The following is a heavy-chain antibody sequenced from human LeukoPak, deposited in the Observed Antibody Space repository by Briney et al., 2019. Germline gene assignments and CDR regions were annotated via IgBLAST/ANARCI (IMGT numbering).Heavy chain of an antibody. Sequence: GGSLRLSCSASGFTFSSYWMSWVRQAPGKGLEWVANIKKDGSEKKYVDSVKGRFTISRDNAKNTVYLEMNSLKVEDTGLYYCARDNPDYWGQGTLVTVAS. CDR1: GFTFSSYW. CDR3: ARDNPDY. V-gene: IGHV3-7*01. J-gene: IGHJ4*02. CDR2: IKKDGSEK.